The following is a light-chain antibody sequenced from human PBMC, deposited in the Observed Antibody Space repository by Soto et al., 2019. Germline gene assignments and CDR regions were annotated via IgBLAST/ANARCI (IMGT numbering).Light chain of an antibody. CDR3: QQYSSYPLT. CDR2: DAA. Sequence: DIQMTQSPSTLSASVADRVTIACRASQAISGYLAWYQRKPGKPPKLLIYDAANLQTGVSSRFSGSGSGTEFTLTINSLQPDDFATYYCQQYSSYPLTFGGGTKVEIK. CDR1: QAISGY. J-gene: IGKJ4*01. V-gene: IGKV1-5*01.